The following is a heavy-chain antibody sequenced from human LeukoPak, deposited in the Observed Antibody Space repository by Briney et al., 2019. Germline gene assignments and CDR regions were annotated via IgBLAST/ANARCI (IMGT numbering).Heavy chain of an antibody. CDR3: AKRRYSGSYFDY. V-gene: IGHV3-53*01. Sequence: GGSLRLSCAASGFTVSSNYMSWVRQAPGKGLEWVSIIYGGGSTYYADSVKGRFTISRDNSKKTLYLQMNSLRAEDTAVYYCAKRRYSGSYFDYWGQGTLAAVSS. D-gene: IGHD1-26*01. CDR1: GFTVSSNY. J-gene: IGHJ4*02. CDR2: IYGGGST.